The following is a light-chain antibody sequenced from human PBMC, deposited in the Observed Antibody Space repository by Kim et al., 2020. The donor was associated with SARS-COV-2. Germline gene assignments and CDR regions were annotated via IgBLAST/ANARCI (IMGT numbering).Light chain of an antibody. Sequence: VALGQTVRNTCQGDSLRSYYAPWYQQKPGQAPILVIYGKNNRPSGVPDRFSGSSSGNTASLTISGTQAGDEADYYCNSRDSNDNVVFGGGTQLTVL. J-gene: IGLJ2*01. CDR1: SLRSYY. CDR2: GKN. CDR3: NSRDSNDNVV. V-gene: IGLV3-19*01.